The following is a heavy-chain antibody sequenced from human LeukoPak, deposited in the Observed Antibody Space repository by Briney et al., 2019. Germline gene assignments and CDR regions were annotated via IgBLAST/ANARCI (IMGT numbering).Heavy chain of an antibody. D-gene: IGHD1-26*01. CDR3: ARDNSVGDIAWWFDP. J-gene: IGHJ5*02. CDR2: INPTGTAT. V-gene: IGHV1-46*01. Sequence: ASVKASCTASGYTFISHWMHWVRPAPGQGLEWVGLINPTGTATLYAQKFQGRITLTRDMSATTDYMELSSLTSEDTAVYYCARDNSVGDIAWWFDPWGQGTLVTVSS. CDR1: GYTFISHW.